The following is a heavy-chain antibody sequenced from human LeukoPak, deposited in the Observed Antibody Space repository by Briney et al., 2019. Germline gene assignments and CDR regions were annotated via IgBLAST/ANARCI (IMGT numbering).Heavy chain of an antibody. J-gene: IGHJ5*02. CDR1: GYSISSGYY. CDR3: ARERVRGVHWFDP. D-gene: IGHD3-10*01. V-gene: IGHV4-38-2*02. CDR2: IYHSGST. Sequence: SETLSLTCAVSGYSISSGYYWGWIRQPPGKGLEWIGSIYHSGSTYYNPPLKSRVTISVDTSKNQFSLKLSSVTAADTAVYYCARERVRGVHWFDPWGQGTLVTVSS.